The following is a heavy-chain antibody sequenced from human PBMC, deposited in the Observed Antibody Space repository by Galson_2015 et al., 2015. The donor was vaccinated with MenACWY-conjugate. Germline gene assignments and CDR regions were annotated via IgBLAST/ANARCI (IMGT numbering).Heavy chain of an antibody. CDR2: IKSKTDGGTT. Sequence: SLRLSCAASGFTFTNAWMSWVRQAPGKGLEWVGRIKSKTDGGTTDYAAPVKGRFTISRDDSKNTLYLQMNSLKTEDTAVYYCATDPVIVVDYAYWGQGTLVTVSS. D-gene: IGHD3-22*01. CDR1: GFTFTNAW. CDR3: ATDPVIVVDYAY. V-gene: IGHV3-15*01. J-gene: IGHJ4*02.